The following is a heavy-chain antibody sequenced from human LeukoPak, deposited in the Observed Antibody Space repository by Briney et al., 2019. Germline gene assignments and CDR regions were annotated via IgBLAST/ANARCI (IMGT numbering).Heavy chain of an antibody. CDR3: ARGPRYNSGWFFGS. Sequence: ASETLSLTCAVYGGSFSGYYWSWIRQPPGKGLEWIGEINHSGSTSYSPSLKSRVTISVDTSKNQFSLKLSSVTAADTAVYYCARGPRYNSGWFFGSWGQGTLVTVSS. CDR2: INHSGST. D-gene: IGHD6-19*01. CDR1: GGSFSGYY. V-gene: IGHV4-34*01. J-gene: IGHJ4*02.